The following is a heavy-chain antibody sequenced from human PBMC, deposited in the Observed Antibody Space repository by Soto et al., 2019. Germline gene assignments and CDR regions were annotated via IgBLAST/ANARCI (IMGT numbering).Heavy chain of an antibody. J-gene: IGHJ6*02. CDR2: ISAYNGNT. D-gene: IGHD3-3*01. CDR1: GYTFTSYG. CDR3: ARGRGYDFWSGPIRGGMDV. V-gene: IGHV1-18*01. Sequence: QVQLVQSGAEVKKPGASVKVSCKASGYTFTSYGISWVRQAPGQGLEWMGWISAYNGNTNYAQKLQGRVTMTTDTSTSTAYMELRSLRSDDTAVYYWARGRGYDFWSGPIRGGMDVWGQGTTVTVSS.